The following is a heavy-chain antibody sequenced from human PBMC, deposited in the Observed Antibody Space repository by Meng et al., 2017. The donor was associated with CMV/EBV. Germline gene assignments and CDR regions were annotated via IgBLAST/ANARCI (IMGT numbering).Heavy chain of an antibody. CDR3: AKVGGRLIVVVPAAISGMDV. V-gene: IGHV3-23*01. J-gene: IGHJ6*02. CDR1: SSYA. CDR2: ISGSGGST. D-gene: IGHD2-2*02. Sequence: SSYAMSWVRQAPGKGLEWVSAISGSGGSTYYADSVKGRFTISRDNSKNTLYLQMNSLRAEDTAVYYCAKVGGRLIVVVPAAISGMDVWGQGTTVTVS.